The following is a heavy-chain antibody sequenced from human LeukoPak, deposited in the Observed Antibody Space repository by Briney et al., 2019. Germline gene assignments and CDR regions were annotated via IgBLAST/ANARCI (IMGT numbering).Heavy chain of an antibody. CDR1: GFTFSSYW. J-gene: IGHJ4*02. CDR2: INSDGSST. CDR3: ARSRGDDTGALNDY. D-gene: IGHD5-18*01. Sequence: GGSLRLSCAASGFTFSSYWMHWVRQAPGKGLVWVSRINSDGSSTSYADSVKGRFTISRDNSKNTLYLQMNSLRAEDTAVYYCARSRGDDTGALNDYWGQGTLVTVSS. V-gene: IGHV3-74*01.